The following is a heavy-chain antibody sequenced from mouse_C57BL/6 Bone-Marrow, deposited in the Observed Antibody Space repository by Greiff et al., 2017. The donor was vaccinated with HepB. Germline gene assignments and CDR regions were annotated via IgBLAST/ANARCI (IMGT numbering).Heavy chain of an antibody. D-gene: IGHD2-3*01. CDR1: GYSFTGYF. CDR3: ARNGYYSWFAY. J-gene: IGHJ3*01. Sequence: EVQLVESGPELVKPGDSVKISCKASGYSFTGYFMNWVMQSHGKSLEWIGRINPYNGDTFYNQKFKGKATLTVDKSSSTAHMELRSLTSEDSAVYYCARNGYYSWFAYWGQGTLVTVSA. CDR2: INPYNGDT. V-gene: IGHV1-20*01.